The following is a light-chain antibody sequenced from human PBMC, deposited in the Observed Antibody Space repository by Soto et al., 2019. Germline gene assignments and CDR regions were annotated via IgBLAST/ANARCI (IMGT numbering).Light chain of an antibody. J-gene: IGKJ4*01. V-gene: IGKV4-1*01. CDR1: QSVLYSSDNKNY. CDR3: QQYYTTPIT. Sequence: DIVMTQSPDSLAVYLGERATITCKSSQSVLYSSDNKNYFAWYQQKPGQPPKLLIYWASTRESGVPDRFSGSGSGADFTLTSSSVQAEDVAVYYCQQYYTTPITFGGGTKVEI. CDR2: WAS.